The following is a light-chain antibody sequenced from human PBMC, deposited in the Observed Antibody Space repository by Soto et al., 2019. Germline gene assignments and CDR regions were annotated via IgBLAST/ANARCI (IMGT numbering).Light chain of an antibody. Sequence: AIRMTQSPSSFSASTGDRVTITCRASQGISRYLAWYQQKPVKAPKLQIYAASTLQIGVPSRCRGSGSGTDFTLTVSCLQSEDFATYYCQQYYSYPQPFGQGTKVEIK. CDR3: QQYYSYPQP. CDR1: QGISRY. V-gene: IGKV1-8*01. J-gene: IGKJ1*01. CDR2: AAS.